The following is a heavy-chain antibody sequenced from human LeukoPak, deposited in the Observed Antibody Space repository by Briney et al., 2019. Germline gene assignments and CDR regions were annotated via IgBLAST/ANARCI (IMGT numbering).Heavy chain of an antibody. Sequence: ASVKVSCKASGYTFTSYDINWVRQATGQGLEWMGWMNPNSGNTGYAQKFQGRLTMTRNTSISTVYMELSSLRSEDTAVYYCARMVGSSWHFDYWGQGTLVTVSS. J-gene: IGHJ4*02. V-gene: IGHV1-8*01. CDR2: MNPNSGNT. CDR1: GYTFTSYD. CDR3: ARMVGSSWHFDY. D-gene: IGHD6-13*01.